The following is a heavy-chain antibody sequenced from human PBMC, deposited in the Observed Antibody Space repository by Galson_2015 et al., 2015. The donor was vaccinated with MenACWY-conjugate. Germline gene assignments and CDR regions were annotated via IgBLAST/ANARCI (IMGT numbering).Heavy chain of an antibody. CDR2: IVVGSGNT. CDR3: AAERLGRSWSSRFDP. D-gene: IGHD6-13*01. Sequence: SVKVSCKASGFTFTSSAVQWVRQARGQRLEWIGWIVVGSGNTNYAQKFQERVTITRDMSTSTAYMELSSLRSEDTAVYYCAAERLGRSWSSRFDPWGQGTLVTVSS. J-gene: IGHJ5*02. CDR1: GFTFTSSA. V-gene: IGHV1-58*01.